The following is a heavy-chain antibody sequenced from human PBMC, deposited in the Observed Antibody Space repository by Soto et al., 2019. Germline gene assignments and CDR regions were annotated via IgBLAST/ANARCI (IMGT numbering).Heavy chain of an antibody. CDR2: IYYSGST. D-gene: IGHD3-16*02. V-gene: IGHV4-31*03. Sequence: QVQLQESGPGLVKPSQTLSLTCTVSGGSISSGGYYWIWIRQHPGKGLEWIGYIYYSGSTYYNPSLQGRVTISVDTSKNPFSLKLSSVTAADTAVYYCARDREYDYVWGSYRCFDYWGQGTLVTVSS. CDR1: GGSISSGGYY. J-gene: IGHJ4*02. CDR3: ARDREYDYVWGSYRCFDY.